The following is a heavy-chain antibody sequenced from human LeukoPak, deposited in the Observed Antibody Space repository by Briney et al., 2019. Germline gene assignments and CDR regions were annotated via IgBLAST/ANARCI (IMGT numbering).Heavy chain of an antibody. Sequence: GGSLRLSSAASGFTFSSYSMNWVRQAPGKGLEWVSYISSSSSTIYYADSVKGRFTISRDNAKNSLYLQMNSLRAEDTAVYYCARAETYYYGSGSPDYFDYWGQGTLVTVSS. J-gene: IGHJ4*02. CDR1: GFTFSSYS. CDR2: ISSSSSTI. CDR3: ARAETYYYGSGSPDYFDY. V-gene: IGHV3-48*01. D-gene: IGHD3-10*01.